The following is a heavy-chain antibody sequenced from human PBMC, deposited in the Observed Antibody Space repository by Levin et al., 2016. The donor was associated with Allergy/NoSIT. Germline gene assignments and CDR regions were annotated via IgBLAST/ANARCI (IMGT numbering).Heavy chain of an antibody. D-gene: IGHD2-2*01. CDR1: GFTFSSYW. J-gene: IGHJ2*01. V-gene: IGHV3-74*01. Sequence: GESLKISCAASGFTFSSYWMHWVRQAPGKGLVWVSRINSDGSSTSYADSVKGRFTISRDNAKNTLYLQMNSLRAEDTAVYYCARDIQGGSVVVPAAMIFDLWGRGTLVTVSS. CDR2: INSDGSST. CDR3: ARDIQGGSVVVPAAMIFDL.